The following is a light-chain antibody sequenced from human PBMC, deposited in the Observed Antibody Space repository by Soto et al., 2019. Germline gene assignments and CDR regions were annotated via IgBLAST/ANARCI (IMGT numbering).Light chain of an antibody. J-gene: IGKJ5*01. Sequence: DIPLTQSPAFMSASVGDRVTITCRASQGISSYLAWYQQKPGKAPKLLIYAASTLQSGVPSRFSGSGSGTEFTLTISSLQPDDFATYYCQQLNSFPITFGQGTRLEIK. CDR1: QGISSY. CDR2: AAS. V-gene: IGKV1-9*01. CDR3: QQLNSFPIT.